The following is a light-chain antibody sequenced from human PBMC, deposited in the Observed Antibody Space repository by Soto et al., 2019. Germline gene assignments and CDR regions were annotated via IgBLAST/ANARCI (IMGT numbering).Light chain of an antibody. CDR2: AAS. CDR3: QQLDSYPRT. CDR1: QGISSY. Sequence: IQLTQSPSSLSASVGDRVTITCRASQGISSYLAWYQQKPGKAPELLIYAASTLQSGVPSRFSGSGSGTDFTLTISSLQPKDFATYYCQQLDSYPRTFGQGTRLEIQ. V-gene: IGKV1-9*01. J-gene: IGKJ5*01.